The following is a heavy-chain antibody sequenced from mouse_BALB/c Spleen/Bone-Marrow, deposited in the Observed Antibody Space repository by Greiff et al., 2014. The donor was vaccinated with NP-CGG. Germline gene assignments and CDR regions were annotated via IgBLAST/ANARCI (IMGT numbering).Heavy chain of an antibody. D-gene: IGHD2-10*02. CDR3: ARHESYGNYLYFDV. CDR2: FYPGSGSI. CDR1: GYTSTEYI. J-gene: IGHJ1*01. V-gene: IGHV1-62-2*01. Sequence: QVQLQQSGAGLVKPGASVKLSCKAPGYTSTEYIIHWVKQRSGQGLEWIGWFYPGSGSIKYNEKFKDKATLTADKSSSTVYMELSRLTSEDSAVYFCARHESYGNYLYFDVWGAGTTVTVSS.